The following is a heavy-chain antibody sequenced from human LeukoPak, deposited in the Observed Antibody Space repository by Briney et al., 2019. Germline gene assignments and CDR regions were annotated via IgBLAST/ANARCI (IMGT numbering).Heavy chain of an antibody. CDR3: ARDPYLAYCSGGSCYGGLDP. CDR1: GFTFSSYA. D-gene: IGHD2-15*01. V-gene: IGHV3-30*04. Sequence: PGRSLRLSCAASGFTFSSYAMHWVRQAPGKGLEGVAVISYDGSNKYYADSVKGQFTISRDNSKNTLYLQMNSLRAEDTAVYYCARDPYLAYCSGGSCYGGLDPWGQGTLVTVSS. CDR2: ISYDGSNK. J-gene: IGHJ5*02.